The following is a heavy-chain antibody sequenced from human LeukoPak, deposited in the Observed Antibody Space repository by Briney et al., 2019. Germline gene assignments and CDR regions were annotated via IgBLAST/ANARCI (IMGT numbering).Heavy chain of an antibody. CDR2: IYYSGIT. J-gene: IGHJ4*02. CDR3: ARRPYCSGGSCYSMNYFDY. CDR1: GGSISSSSYY. D-gene: IGHD2-15*01. Sequence: KPSETLSLXCTVSGGSISSSSYYWGWIRQPPGKGLEWIGSIYYSGITYYNPSLKSRVTISVDTSKNQFSLKLSSVTAADTAVYYCARRPYCSGGSCYSMNYFDYWGQGTLVTVSS. V-gene: IGHV4-39*01.